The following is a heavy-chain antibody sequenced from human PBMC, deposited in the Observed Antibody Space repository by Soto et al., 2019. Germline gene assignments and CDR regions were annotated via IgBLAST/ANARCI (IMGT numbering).Heavy chain of an antibody. J-gene: IGHJ4*02. Sequence: PVGSLRLSCVASVFSFSTFAMSWVRHAPGKGLEWVSRITGSGREGYYADSVRGRFTISRDNSRNTLLLQMNSLRDDNTAVYFCAKDLSESDHFGDDWAPFDYWGRGTQVPVSS. V-gene: IGHV3-23*01. CDR3: AKDLSESDHFGDDWAPFDY. CDR1: VFSFSTFA. CDR2: ITGSGREG. D-gene: IGHD4-17*01.